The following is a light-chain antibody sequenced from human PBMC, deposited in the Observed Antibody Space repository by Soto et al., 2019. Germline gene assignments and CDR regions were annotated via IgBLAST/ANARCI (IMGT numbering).Light chain of an antibody. J-gene: IGLJ7*01. CDR2: DVS. CDR3: SSYTSTTTLVV. Sequence: QSVLTQPASVAGSPGQSITLSCTGTSSDVGGYNYVSWYQRHPGKAPKLLIYDVSYRPSGVSDRFSGSKSGNTASLTISGLQAEDEADYYCSSYTSTTTLVVFGGGTQLTVL. V-gene: IGLV2-14*01. CDR1: SSDVGGYNY.